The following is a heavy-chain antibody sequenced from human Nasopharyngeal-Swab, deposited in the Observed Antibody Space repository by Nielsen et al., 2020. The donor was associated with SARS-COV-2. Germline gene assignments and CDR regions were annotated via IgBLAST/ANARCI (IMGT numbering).Heavy chain of an antibody. CDR2: INTNTGNP. V-gene: IGHV7-4-1*02. J-gene: IGHJ5*02. CDR3: ARLIAAPRGNWFDP. D-gene: IGHD6-6*01. Sequence: WVRQAPGQGLEWMGWINTNTGNPTYAQGFTGRFVFSLDTPVSTAYLQISSLKAEDTAVYYCARLIAAPRGNWFDPWGQGTLVTVSS.